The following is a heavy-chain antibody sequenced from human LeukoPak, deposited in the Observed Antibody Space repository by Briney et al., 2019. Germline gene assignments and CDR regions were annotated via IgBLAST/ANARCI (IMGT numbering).Heavy chain of an antibody. CDR2: IKQDGSEK. CDR3: ASSGLLTGLPRY. J-gene: IGHJ4*02. D-gene: IGHD3-9*01. V-gene: IGHV3-7*01. CDR1: GFTVSSNY. Sequence: GSLRLSCAASGFTVSSNYMSWVRQAPGKGLEWVANIKQDGSEKYYVDSVKGRFTISRDNAKNSLYLQVNSLRAEDTAVYYCASSGLLTGLPRYWGQGTLVTVSS.